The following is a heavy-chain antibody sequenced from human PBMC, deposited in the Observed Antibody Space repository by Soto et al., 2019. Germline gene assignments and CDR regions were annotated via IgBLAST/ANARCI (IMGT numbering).Heavy chain of an antibody. Sequence: GGSLRLSCAASGFTFSSYAMSWVRQAPGKGLEWVSYIHPSGQPIFYADSVKGRFTISRDNAKNSLYLQMSSLRAEDSAVYYFPRRASRWGQGTMVTVSS. CDR2: IHPSGQPI. CDR1: GFTFSSYA. J-gene: IGHJ3*01. V-gene: IGHV3-48*01. D-gene: IGHD1-26*01. CDR3: PRRASR.